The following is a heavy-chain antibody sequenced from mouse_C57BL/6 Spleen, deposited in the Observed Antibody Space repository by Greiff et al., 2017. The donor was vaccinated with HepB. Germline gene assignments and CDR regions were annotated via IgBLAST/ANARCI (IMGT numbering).Heavy chain of an antibody. CDR2: IHPSDSYT. CDR1: GYTFTSYW. D-gene: IGHD2-14*01. Sequence: QVQLQQSGAELVKPGASVKVSCKASGYTFTSYWMHWVKQRPGHGLEWIGRIHPSDSYTNYNHKFKGKATLTVDKSSSTAYMQLSSLTSKDSAVYCGAIEDEVPEDLDYWGQGTTVTVSS. CDR3: AIEDEVPEDLDY. V-gene: IGHV1-74*01. J-gene: IGHJ4*01.